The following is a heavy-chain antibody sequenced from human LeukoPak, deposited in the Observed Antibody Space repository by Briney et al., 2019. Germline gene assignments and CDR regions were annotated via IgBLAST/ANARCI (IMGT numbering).Heavy chain of an antibody. D-gene: IGHD6-19*01. CDR1: GYTFISYY. J-gene: IGHJ4*02. CDR2: INPSDGRT. V-gene: IGHV1-46*04. Sequence: ASVKVSCKASGYTFISYYIHWTRQAPGQGPEWMGVINPSDGRTRYAQKLQGRVTMTRDTSTSTLYMDLSSLRSEDTAVYYCARGLDSSGWSYFEYWGQGTLVTVSS. CDR3: ARGLDSSGWSYFEY.